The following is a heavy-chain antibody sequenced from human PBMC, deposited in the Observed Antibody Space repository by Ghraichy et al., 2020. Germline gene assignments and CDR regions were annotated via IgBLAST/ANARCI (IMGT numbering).Heavy chain of an antibody. D-gene: IGHD3-22*01. J-gene: IGHJ4*02. Sequence: SQTLSLTCAVYGGSFSGYYWSWIRQPPGKGLEWIGEINHSGSTNYNPSLKSRVTISVDTSKNQFSLKLSSVTAADTAVYYCAREVDYYDSSGYYYDEVGLDYWGQGTLVTVSS. CDR2: INHSGST. CDR3: AREVDYYDSSGYYYDEVGLDY. V-gene: IGHV4-34*01. CDR1: GGSFSGYY.